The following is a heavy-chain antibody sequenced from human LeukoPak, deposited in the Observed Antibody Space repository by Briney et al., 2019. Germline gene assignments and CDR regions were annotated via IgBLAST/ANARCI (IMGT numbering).Heavy chain of an antibody. Sequence: GXSLRLSCAASGFTFSSYGMHWVRQAPGKGLEWVAVIWYDGSNKYYADSVKGRFTISRDNSKNTLYLQMNSLRAEDTAVYYCAREGIVVVPAAIGGEGYYYGMDVWGQGTTVTVSS. CDR1: GFTFSSYG. CDR3: AREGIVVVPAAIGGEGYYYGMDV. J-gene: IGHJ6*02. V-gene: IGHV3-33*01. CDR2: IWYDGSNK. D-gene: IGHD2-2*02.